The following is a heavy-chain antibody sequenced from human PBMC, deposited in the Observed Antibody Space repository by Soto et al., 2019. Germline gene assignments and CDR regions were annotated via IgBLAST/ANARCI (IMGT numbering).Heavy chain of an antibody. CDR3: AREGQRWLQFPYYDYCMDV. CDR1: GYSFTSYW. D-gene: IGHD5-12*01. Sequence: GESLTLSCKGSGYSFTSYWISWVRQMPGKGLEWMGRIDPSDSYTNYSPSFQGHVTISADKSISTAYLQWSSLKASDTAMHYCAREGQRWLQFPYYDYCMDVWGQGTTVSVS. CDR2: IDPSDSYT. J-gene: IGHJ6*02. V-gene: IGHV5-10-1*01.